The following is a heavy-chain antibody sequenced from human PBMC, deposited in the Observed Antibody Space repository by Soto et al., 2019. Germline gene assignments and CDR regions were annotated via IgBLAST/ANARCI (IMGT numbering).Heavy chain of an antibody. D-gene: IGHD3-10*01. CDR1: GFTFSSYA. CDR2: ISYDGSNK. CDR3: AREGFGELAPSFDH. J-gene: IGHJ4*02. Sequence: QVQLVESGGGVVQPGRSLRLSCAASGFTFSSYAMHWVRQAPGKGLEWVAVISYDGSNKYYADSVKGRFTISRDNSKNTLYLEMSSLRSEDTAVYYCAREGFGELAPSFDHWGQGTLVTVSS. V-gene: IGHV3-30-3*01.